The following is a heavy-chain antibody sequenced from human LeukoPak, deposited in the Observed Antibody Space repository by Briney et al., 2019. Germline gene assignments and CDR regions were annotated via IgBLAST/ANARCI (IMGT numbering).Heavy chain of an antibody. Sequence: PSETLSLTCTVSGGSISSYYWSWIRQPPGKGLEWIGYIYYSGSTNYNPSLKSRVTISVDTSKNQFSLKLSSVTAADTAVYYCARAYYGSGNTYYFDYWGQGTLVTVSS. CDR2: IYYSGST. J-gene: IGHJ4*02. CDR1: GGSISSYY. V-gene: IGHV4-59*01. CDR3: ARAYYGSGNTYYFDY. D-gene: IGHD3-10*01.